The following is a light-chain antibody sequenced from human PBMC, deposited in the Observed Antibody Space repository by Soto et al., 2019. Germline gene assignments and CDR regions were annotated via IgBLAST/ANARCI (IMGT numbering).Light chain of an antibody. CDR1: QSISNW. CDR3: QKYGRPWT. V-gene: IGKV1-5*03. CDR2: KAS. Sequence: DIQMTQSPSTLPASVGDRVTITCRASQSISNWLAWYQQKPGKAPKLLIYKASSLETGVPSRFSGSGSGTEFTLNISSLQPDDFATYYCQKYGRPWTFGQGTKVQIK. J-gene: IGKJ1*01.